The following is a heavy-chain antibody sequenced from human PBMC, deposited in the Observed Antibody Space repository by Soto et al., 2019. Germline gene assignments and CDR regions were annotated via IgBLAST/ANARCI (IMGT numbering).Heavy chain of an antibody. CDR3: ARSPEATVTAFDY. J-gene: IGHJ4*02. D-gene: IGHD4-17*01. Sequence: QVQLQESGPGLVKPSQTLSLTGTVSGGSISSGGYYWSWIRQHPGKGLEWFGYIYYSGSTYYNPSLRSRVSISVDTSKNQFSLKLSSVTAADTAVYYCARSPEATVTAFDYWGQGTLVTVSS. CDR2: IYYSGST. CDR1: GGSISSGGYY. V-gene: IGHV4-31*03.